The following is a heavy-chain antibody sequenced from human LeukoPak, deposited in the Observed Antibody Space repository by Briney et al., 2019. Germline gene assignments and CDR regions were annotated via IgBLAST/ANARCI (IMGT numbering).Heavy chain of an antibody. CDR3: AGDVGSYVYMSRDNWFDL. Sequence: SVKVSCEASGGTFSSYAISWVRQAPGQGLEWMGGIIPIFGTANYAQRFQGRVTIITDESTSTAYMELSSLRSEDTAVYYCAGDVGSYVYMSRDNWFDLWGQGTLVTVSS. J-gene: IGHJ5*02. V-gene: IGHV1-69*05. CDR2: IIPIFGTA. D-gene: IGHD3-10*01. CDR1: GGTFSSYA.